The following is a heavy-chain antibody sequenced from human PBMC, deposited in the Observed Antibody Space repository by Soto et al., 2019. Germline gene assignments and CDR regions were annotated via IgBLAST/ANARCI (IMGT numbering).Heavy chain of an antibody. Sequence: KTSETLSLTCTVSGGSISSYYWSWIRQPPGKGLEWIGYIYYSGSTNYNPSLKSRVTISVDTSKNQFSLKLSSVTAADTAVYYSARSGLLVATGFDYWGQGTLVTVSS. CDR1: GGSISSYY. V-gene: IGHV4-59*01. CDR2: IYYSGST. D-gene: IGHD5-12*01. CDR3: ARSGLLVATGFDY. J-gene: IGHJ4*02.